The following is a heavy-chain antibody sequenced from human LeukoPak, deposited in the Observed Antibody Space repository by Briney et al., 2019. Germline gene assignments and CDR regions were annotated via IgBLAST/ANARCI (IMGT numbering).Heavy chain of an antibody. V-gene: IGHV3-48*01. Sequence: GGSLRLSCAASGFTFSSYSMNWVRLAPGKGLEWVSYISSSSSTIYYADSVKGRFTISRDNSKNTLYLQMNSLRAEDTAVYYCAKGYSFGCCNYYYMDAWGKGTTVTVSS. CDR3: AKGYSFGCCNYYYMDA. CDR1: GFTFSSYS. J-gene: IGHJ6*03. D-gene: IGHD5-18*01. CDR2: ISSSSSTI.